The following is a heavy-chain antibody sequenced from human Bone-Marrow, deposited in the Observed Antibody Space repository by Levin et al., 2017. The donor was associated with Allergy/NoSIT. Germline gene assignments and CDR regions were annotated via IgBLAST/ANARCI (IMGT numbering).Heavy chain of an antibody. CDR2: ISHDGSKQ. Sequence: GGTLRLSCAASGFNFRNYAMYWVRQAPGTGLEWVAYISHDGSKQWHADSVKGRFSISRDNSENTIYLQMNILTVDDTAMFYCARDLNRWQGTFDLWGQGTMVIVSS. V-gene: IGHV3-30*04. D-gene: IGHD2-15*01. CDR3: ARDLNRWQGTFDL. CDR1: GFNFRNYA. J-gene: IGHJ3*01.